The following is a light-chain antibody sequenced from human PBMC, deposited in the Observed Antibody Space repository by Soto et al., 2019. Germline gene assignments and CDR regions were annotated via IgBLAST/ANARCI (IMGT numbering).Light chain of an antibody. CDR3: MQGSHWPWT. Sequence: DAVLTQSPLXXPVTLGQPASISCRSSQSLVYSDGDTYLNWFHQRPGQSPRRLLYKVSNRDSGVPERFSGSGSGTDFTLTITRVEAEDVGVYYCMQGSHWPWTLGQGTKVELK. CDR1: QSLVYSDGDTY. CDR2: KVS. V-gene: IGKV2-30*01. J-gene: IGKJ1*01.